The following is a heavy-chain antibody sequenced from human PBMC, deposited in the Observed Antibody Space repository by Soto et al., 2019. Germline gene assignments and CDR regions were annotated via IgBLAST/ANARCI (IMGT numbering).Heavy chain of an antibody. CDR2: IDTSGDT. CDR3: ARPPIDY. J-gene: IGHJ4*02. Sequence: EVQLVESGGGLVQPGGSLRLSCAASGLTFSSNDMHWVRQATGKGLEWISGIDTSGDTFYPGSVKGRFTISRENAKNSLYLQMNSLRAEDTAVYYCARPPIDYWGQGTLVTVSS. CDR1: GLTFSSND. V-gene: IGHV3-13*01.